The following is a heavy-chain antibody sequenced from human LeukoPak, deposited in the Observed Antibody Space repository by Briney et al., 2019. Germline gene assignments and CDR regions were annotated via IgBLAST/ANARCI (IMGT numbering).Heavy chain of an antibody. D-gene: IGHD3-22*01. CDR1: GGSISTYY. CDR2: IYTGGST. J-gene: IGHJ3*02. CDR3: AREDSYYDSSAFDI. V-gene: IGHV4-4*07. Sequence: SETLSLTCTVSGGSISTYYWSWIRQPAGKGLEWIGRIYTGGSTNYNPSLKSRVTISVDKSKNQFSLKLSSVTAADTAVYYCAREDSYYDSSAFDIWGQGTMVTVSS.